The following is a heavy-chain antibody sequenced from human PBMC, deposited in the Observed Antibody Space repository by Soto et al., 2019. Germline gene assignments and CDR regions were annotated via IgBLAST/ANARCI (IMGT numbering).Heavy chain of an antibody. V-gene: IGHV5-51*01. CDR1: GYSFTSYW. J-gene: IGHJ3*02. Sequence: GESLKISCKGSGYSFTSYWIGWVRQMPGKGLEWMGIIYPGDSDTRYSPSFQGRVTISADKSISTAYLQWSSLKASDTAMYYCARTLRGYSYGYAFDIWGQGTMVTVSS. D-gene: IGHD5-18*01. CDR2: IYPGDSDT. CDR3: ARTLRGYSYGYAFDI.